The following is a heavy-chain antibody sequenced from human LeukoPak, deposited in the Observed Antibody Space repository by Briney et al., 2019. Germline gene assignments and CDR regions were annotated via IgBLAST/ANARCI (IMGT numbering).Heavy chain of an antibody. CDR2: ISPNNGDT. D-gene: IGHD3-9*01. CDR3: SRGSSLTGNRVPSDY. V-gene: IGHV1-2*02. J-gene: IGHJ4*02. Sequence: ASVKVSCKASGYTFTGYYIHWVRQAPGQGLEWMGWISPNNGDTNYAQNFRGRVTMTRDTSITTAYMEMSTLRSDDTAMYYCSRGSSLTGNRVPSDYWGQGTLVSVS. CDR1: GYTFTGYY.